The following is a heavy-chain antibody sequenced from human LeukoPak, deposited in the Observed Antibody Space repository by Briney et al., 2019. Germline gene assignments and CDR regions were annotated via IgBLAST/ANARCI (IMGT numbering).Heavy chain of an antibody. CDR1: GGSISSSSYY. J-gene: IGHJ4*02. Sequence: PSETLSLTCTVSGGSISSSSYYWGWIRQPPGKGLEWIGRIYTSGSTNYNPSLKSRVTISVDTSKNQFSLKLSSVTAADTAVYYCARGEYYYDSSGYYLWGQGTLVTVSS. V-gene: IGHV4-61*02. CDR3: ARGEYYYDSSGYYL. CDR2: IYTSGST. D-gene: IGHD3-22*01.